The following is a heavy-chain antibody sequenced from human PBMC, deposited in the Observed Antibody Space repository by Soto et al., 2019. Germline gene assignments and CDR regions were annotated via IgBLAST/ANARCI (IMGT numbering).Heavy chain of an antibody. CDR3: PSLGDASGSYFDF. CDR2: IRDTGGST. CDR1: GFTFSNYD. V-gene: IGHV3-23*01. D-gene: IGHD3-10*01. J-gene: IGHJ4*02. Sequence: PGESLKLSCTASGFTFSNYDMSWVRQAPGKGPEWVSAIRDTGGSTYSADSVKGRFTISRDNSKNTLYLQMNSLRVEDTAIYYCPSLGDASGSYFDFWGQGTLVTAPQ.